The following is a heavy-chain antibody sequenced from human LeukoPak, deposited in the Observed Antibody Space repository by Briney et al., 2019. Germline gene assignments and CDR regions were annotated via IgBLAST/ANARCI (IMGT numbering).Heavy chain of an antibody. CDR1: GGSISSGDYY. J-gene: IGHJ4*02. Sequence: SQTLSLTCTVSGGSISSGDYYWSWIRQPPGKGLEWIGYIYYSGSAYYNPSLKSRVTISVDTSKNQFSLKLSSVTAADTAVYYCARVGGQDYGDYERAHFDYWGQGTLVTVSS. CDR2: IYYSGSA. V-gene: IGHV4-30-4*01. CDR3: ARVGGQDYGDYERAHFDY. D-gene: IGHD4-17*01.